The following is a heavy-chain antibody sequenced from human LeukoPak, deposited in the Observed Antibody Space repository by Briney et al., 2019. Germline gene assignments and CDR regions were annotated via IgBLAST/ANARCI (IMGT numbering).Heavy chain of an antibody. D-gene: IGHD5-24*01. CDR3: ARDLGDGYNPFDY. J-gene: IGHJ4*02. V-gene: IGHV1-2*02. CDR1: GYTFTGYY. CDR2: INPNSGGT. Sequence: ASVKVSCKASGYTFTGYYMHWVRQAPGQGLEWMGWINPNSGGTNYAQKFQGRVTMTRDTSISTAYMELSRLRSDDTAVYYCARDLGDGYNPFDYWGQGTLVTVSS.